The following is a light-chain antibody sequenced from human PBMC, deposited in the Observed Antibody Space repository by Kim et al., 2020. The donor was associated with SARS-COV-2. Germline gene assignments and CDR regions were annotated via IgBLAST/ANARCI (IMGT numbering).Light chain of an antibody. V-gene: IGLV2-14*01. CDR1: SSDVGGYNY. Sequence: QSALTQPASVSGSPGQSITISCTGTSSDVGGYNYVSWYQQHPGKAPKLMIYDVSKRPSGVSNRFSGSKSGNTASLTISGLQAEDEADYYCSSYTSSSTPWVFGTGTKVTVL. CDR2: DVS. CDR3: SSYTSSSTPWV. J-gene: IGLJ1*01.